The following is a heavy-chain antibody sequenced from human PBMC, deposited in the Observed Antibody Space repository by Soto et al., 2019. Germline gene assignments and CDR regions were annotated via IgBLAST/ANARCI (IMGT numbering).Heavy chain of an antibody. CDR3: AKGGGITVTTNWYFDL. CDR2: ISGRAGDT. V-gene: IGHV3-23*01. CDR1: ELTFSNYA. J-gene: IGHJ2*01. Sequence: GVSKRLSCAAAELTFSNYAMTWVRKDPGKGLEWVSAISGRAGDTYYADSVEGRFTISRDNSKNTLYLQMNSLRAEDTAVYYCAKGGGITVTTNWYFDLWGRGTLVTVSS. D-gene: IGHD4-17*01.